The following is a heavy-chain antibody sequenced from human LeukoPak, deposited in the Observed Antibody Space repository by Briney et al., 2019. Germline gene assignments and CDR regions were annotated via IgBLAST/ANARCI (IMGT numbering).Heavy chain of an antibody. Sequence: GGSLRLSCAASGFTFSSYWMSWVRQAPGKGLEWVANIKQDGSEKYYVDSVKGRFTISRDNAKNSLYLQMNSLRAEDTAVYYCARDGAEGFPNNWFDPWGQGTLVTVSS. V-gene: IGHV3-7*01. J-gene: IGHJ5*02. CDR1: GFTFSSYW. CDR3: ARDGAEGFPNNWFDP. D-gene: IGHD2-8*01. CDR2: IKQDGSEK.